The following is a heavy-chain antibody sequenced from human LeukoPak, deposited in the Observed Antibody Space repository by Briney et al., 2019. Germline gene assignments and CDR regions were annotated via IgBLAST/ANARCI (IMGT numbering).Heavy chain of an antibody. CDR2: VYYSGIT. CDR1: GXSISGYY. D-gene: IGHD2-2*01. CDR3: ARESTRPRAFDI. V-gene: IGHV4-59*01. Sequence: PSGTLSLTCTVSGXSISGYYWSWIRRPPGKGLEWIVYVYYSGITDYHPSLKGRVTISVETSKNQFSLKLSSMTAADTAVYYCARESTRPRAFDIWGQGTMVTVSP. J-gene: IGHJ3*02.